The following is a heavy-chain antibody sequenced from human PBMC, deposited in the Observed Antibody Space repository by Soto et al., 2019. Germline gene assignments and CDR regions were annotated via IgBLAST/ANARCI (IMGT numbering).Heavy chain of an antibody. CDR3: AKDFDTYSSPLQYGMDV. CDR1: GFTFTSYA. Sequence: VGSLRLSCAASGFTFTSYAMTWVRQAPGKGLEWVSAISRSGGDRFYADSVKGRFAISRDNSKNTLFLQMNSLRAEDTALYYCAKDFDTYSSPLQYGMDVWGQGTTVTVSS. CDR2: ISRSGGDR. D-gene: IGHD6-19*01. J-gene: IGHJ6*02. V-gene: IGHV3-23*01.